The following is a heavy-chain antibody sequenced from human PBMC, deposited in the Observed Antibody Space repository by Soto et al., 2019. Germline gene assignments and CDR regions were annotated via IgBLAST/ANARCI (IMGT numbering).Heavy chain of an antibody. J-gene: IGHJ6*03. CDR1: GGSISSYY. CDR3: ARGRTSSWYYYYMDV. V-gene: IGHV4-59*01. CDR2: IYYSGST. D-gene: IGHD6-13*01. Sequence: SETLSLTCTVSGGSISSYYWSWIRQPPGKGLEWIGYIYYSGSTNYNPSLKSRVTISVDTSKNQFSLKLSSVTAADTAVYYCARGRTSSWYYYYMDVWGKGTTVTVSS.